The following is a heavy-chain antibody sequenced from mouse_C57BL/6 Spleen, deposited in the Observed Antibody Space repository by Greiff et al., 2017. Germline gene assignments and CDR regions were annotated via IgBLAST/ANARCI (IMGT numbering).Heavy chain of an antibody. CDR2: IYPGSGST. CDR3: ARGYYDDEGGRFAY. CDR1: GYTFTSYW. Sequence: QVQLQQPGAELVKPGASVKMSCKASGYTFTSYWITWVKQRPGQGLEWIGDIYPGSGSTNYNEKFKSKATLTVDTSSSTAYMQLSSLTTEDSAIYYCARGYYDDEGGRFAYWGQGTLVTVSA. D-gene: IGHD2-4*01. J-gene: IGHJ3*01. V-gene: IGHV1-55*01.